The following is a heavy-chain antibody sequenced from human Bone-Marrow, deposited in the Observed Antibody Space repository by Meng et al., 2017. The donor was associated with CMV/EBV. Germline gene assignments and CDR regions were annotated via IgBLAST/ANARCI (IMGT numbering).Heavy chain of an antibody. CDR3: ARGTRAYYWHFDL. J-gene: IGHJ2*01. CDR2: IYSGGTT. Sequence: GECLKISCAASGFTVSSNYMSWVRQAPGKGLEWVSIIYSGGTTYYADSVKGRFTISRDNSKNTLHLQMNSLRAEDTAVYYCARGTRAYYWHFDLWGRGTLVTVSS. CDR1: GFTVSSNY. V-gene: IGHV3-53*01. D-gene: IGHD1/OR15-1a*01.